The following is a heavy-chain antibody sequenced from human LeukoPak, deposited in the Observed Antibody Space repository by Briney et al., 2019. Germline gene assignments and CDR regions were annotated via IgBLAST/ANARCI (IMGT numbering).Heavy chain of an antibody. CDR2: ISHSGDKT. Sequence: PGGSLRLSCAASGFTFDDYAMHWVRQAPGKGLEWVSGISHSGDKTYYADFVKGRFTISRDNSNNMVYLQMNSLTAEDTAVYYCAKDHGFWSGHFFFFDYWGQGTLVTVSS. V-gene: IGHV3-23*01. J-gene: IGHJ4*02. CDR1: GFTFDDYA. CDR3: AKDHGFWSGHFFFFDY. D-gene: IGHD3-3*01.